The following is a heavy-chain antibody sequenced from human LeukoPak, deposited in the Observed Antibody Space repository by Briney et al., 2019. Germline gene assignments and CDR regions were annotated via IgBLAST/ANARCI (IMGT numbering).Heavy chain of an antibody. CDR3: ARDSRGITIFGVVMPTNYYYGMDV. V-gene: IGHV1-2*06. J-gene: IGHJ6*02. CDR1: GYTFTGYY. D-gene: IGHD3-3*01. Sequence: ASVKVFCKASGYTFTGYYMHWVRQAPGQGLEWMGRINPNSGGTNYAQKFQGRVTMTRDTSISTAYMELSRLRSDDTAVYYCARDSRGITIFGVVMPTNYYYGMDVWGQGTTVTVSS. CDR2: INPNSGGT.